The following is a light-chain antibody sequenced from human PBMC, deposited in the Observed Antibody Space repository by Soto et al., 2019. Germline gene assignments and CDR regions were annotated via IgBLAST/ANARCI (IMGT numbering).Light chain of an antibody. CDR2: DVS. CDR3: SSYTSSSTLV. CDR1: SSDVGGYNY. V-gene: IGLV2-14*01. J-gene: IGLJ1*01. Sequence: QSALTQPASVSGSPGQSITISCTGTSSDVGGYNYVSWYQQHPGKAPKLMIYDVSIRPSGVSNRFSGSKSGNTASLTISGLQADDEADYYCSSYTSSSTLVFGTGTKLTVL.